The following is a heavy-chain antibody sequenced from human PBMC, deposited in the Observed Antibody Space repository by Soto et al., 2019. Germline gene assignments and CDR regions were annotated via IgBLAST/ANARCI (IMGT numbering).Heavy chain of an antibody. Sequence: QVQLVQSGAEVKKPGASVKVSCKASGYTFTSYYMHWVRQAPGQGLEWMGIINPSGGSTSYAQKFQGRVTRTRATSTSTVYMELSSLRSEDPAVYYCPRRAEACYDSGDYLEYYLDYWRQGTLVTVSS. J-gene: IGHJ4*02. CDR2: INPSGGST. D-gene: IGHD4-17*01. CDR3: PRRAEACYDSGDYLEYYLDY. CDR1: GYTFTSYY. V-gene: IGHV1-46*01.